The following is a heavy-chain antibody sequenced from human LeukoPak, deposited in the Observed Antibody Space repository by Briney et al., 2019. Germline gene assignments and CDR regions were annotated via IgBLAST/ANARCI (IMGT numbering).Heavy chain of an antibody. J-gene: IGHJ3*01. V-gene: IGHV1-2*02. D-gene: IGHD3-3*01. CDR2: INPNSGGT. Sequence: ASVKVSCKASGYTFTGYYMHWVRQAPGQGLEWMGWINPNSGGTNYAQKFQGRVTMTRDTSISTAYMELSRLRSDDTAVYYCARDLEWLYPGGAFDVWGQGTMVTVSS. CDR1: GYTFTGYY. CDR3: ARDLEWLYPGGAFDV.